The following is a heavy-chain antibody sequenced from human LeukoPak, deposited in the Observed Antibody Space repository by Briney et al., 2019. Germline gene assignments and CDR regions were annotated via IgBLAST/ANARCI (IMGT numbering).Heavy chain of an antibody. D-gene: IGHD2-2*01. J-gene: IGHJ6*02. CDR1: GFTFSSYA. V-gene: IGHV3-13*01. Sequence: GGSLRLSCAASGFTFSSYAMHWVRQATGKGLEWVSAIGTAGDTYYPASAEGRFTISSENTKISLYLQINSLRAGDTGVYYCARELVVRAFGPTRSTYYYYGMDVWGQGKTVTVSS. CDR2: IGTAGDT. CDR3: ARELVVRAFGPTRSTYYYYGMDV.